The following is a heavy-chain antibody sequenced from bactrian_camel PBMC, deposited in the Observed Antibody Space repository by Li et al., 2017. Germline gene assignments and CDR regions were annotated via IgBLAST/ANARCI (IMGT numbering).Heavy chain of an antibody. CDR1: SNTYDSY. CDR2: IDDDGST. J-gene: IGHJ4*01. D-gene: IGHD6*01. Sequence: VQLVESGGGSVQAGGSLRLSCAASSNTYDSYMAWFRQAPGKEREGVAAIDDDGSTTYADSVKGRFTISTDNGKNKLYLEMATLEPEDTAMYYCAADRKSGMCGYGGAWRNDYEYRGQGTQVTVS. CDR3: AADRKSGMCGYGGAWRNDYEY. V-gene: IGHV3S55*01.